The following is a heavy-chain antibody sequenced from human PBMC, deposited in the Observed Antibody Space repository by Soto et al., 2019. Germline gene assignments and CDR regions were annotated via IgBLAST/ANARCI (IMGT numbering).Heavy chain of an antibody. V-gene: IGHV1-18*01. D-gene: IGHD2-21*02. CDR2: ISAYNGNT. Sequence: QSPGQGLEWMGWISAYNGNTNYAQKLQGRVTMTTDTSTSTAYMELRSLRSDDTAVYYCARDYGGDCYDYWGQGTLVTVSS. CDR3: ARDYGGDCYDY. J-gene: IGHJ4*02.